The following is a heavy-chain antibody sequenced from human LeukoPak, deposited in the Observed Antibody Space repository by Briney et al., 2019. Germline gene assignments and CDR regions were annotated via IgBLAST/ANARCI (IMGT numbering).Heavy chain of an antibody. J-gene: IGHJ4*02. CDR3: ARPGAKWYSYGPFDY. CDR1: GGSISNTNW. D-gene: IGHD5-18*01. V-gene: IGHV4-4*02. CDR2: VNLQGST. Sequence: PSETLSLTCGVSGGSISNTNWWTWVRQPPGKGLEWIGEVNLQGSTNYNPSLKSRVAISVDKSENHISLKLTSVTAADTAVYYCARPGAKWYSYGPFDYWGQGTLVTVSS.